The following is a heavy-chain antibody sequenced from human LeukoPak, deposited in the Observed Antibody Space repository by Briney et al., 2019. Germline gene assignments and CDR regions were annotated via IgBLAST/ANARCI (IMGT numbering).Heavy chain of an antibody. CDR2: IYSSGST. D-gene: IGHD6-13*01. J-gene: IGHJ4*02. Sequence: SETLSLTCISSGGSISSYYWSWIRQPPGKGLEWIGYIYSSGSTNYNPSLKSRVTMSVDTSKNQFSLKLSSVTAADTAVYYCARAGAAAGNFDYWGQGTLVTVSS. CDR3: ARAGAAAGNFDY. CDR1: GGSISSYY. V-gene: IGHV4-59*01.